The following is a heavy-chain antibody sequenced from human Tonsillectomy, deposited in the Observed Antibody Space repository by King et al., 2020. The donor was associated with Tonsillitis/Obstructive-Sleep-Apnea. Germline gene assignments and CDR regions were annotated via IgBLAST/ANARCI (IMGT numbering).Heavy chain of an antibody. J-gene: IGHJ5*02. Sequence: QLVQSGAEVKKPGSSVKVSCKASGGTFSSYAISWVRQAPGQGLEWMGGIIPLFGTANYAQKFLGRVTITAAESTSTAYMALSSLRSEDTAVYYCARGGVGQLPGFDPWGQGTLVTVSS. CDR1: GGTFSSYA. CDR2: IIPLFGTA. D-gene: IGHD6-6*01. V-gene: IGHV1-69*12. CDR3: ARGGVGQLPGFDP.